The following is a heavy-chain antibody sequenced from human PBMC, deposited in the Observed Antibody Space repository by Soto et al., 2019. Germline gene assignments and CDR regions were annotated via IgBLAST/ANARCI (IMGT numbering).Heavy chain of an antibody. V-gene: IGHV3-23*01. D-gene: IGHD1-1*01. J-gene: IGHJ6*03. CDR1: GFTFSSYA. Sequence: GGSLRLSCAASGFTFSSYAMSWVRQAPGKGLEWVSAIRGSGGSTYYADSVKGRFTISRDNSKKKLYLQMNSLRAEDTAVFYCAKGGHLQLHERGPTATHYYYCYMDVWGKGTTVTVSS. CDR2: IRGSGGST. CDR3: AKGGHLQLHERGPTATHYYYCYMDV.